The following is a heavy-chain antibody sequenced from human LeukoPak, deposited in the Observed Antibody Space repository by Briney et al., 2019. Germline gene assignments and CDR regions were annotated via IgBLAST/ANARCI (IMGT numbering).Heavy chain of an antibody. Sequence: ASVKVSCKASGYTLTSYDFNWVRQATGQRPEWMGWMSPNSGDTGYAQKFQDRVTMTRNTSISTAYMELSSLRSDDTAVYYCARGPPNWGYDYWGPGTLVTVSS. CDR3: ARGPPNWGYDY. J-gene: IGHJ4*02. V-gene: IGHV1-8*01. D-gene: IGHD7-27*01. CDR1: GYTLTSYD. CDR2: MSPNSGDT.